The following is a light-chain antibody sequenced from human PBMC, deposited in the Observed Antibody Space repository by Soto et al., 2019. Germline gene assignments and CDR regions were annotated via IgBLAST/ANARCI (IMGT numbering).Light chain of an antibody. CDR2: NDN. V-gene: IGLV1-44*01. CDR3: AAWDGSLNHIL. Sequence: QSVLTQPPSASGTPGQGVAISCSGSSSNMGSNTVNWYQHLPGTAPKLLIYNDNQRPPGVPDRFFGSKSGTSASLAITGLQSEDEADYYCAAWDGSLNHILFGGGTKVTVL. J-gene: IGLJ2*01. CDR1: SSNMGSNT.